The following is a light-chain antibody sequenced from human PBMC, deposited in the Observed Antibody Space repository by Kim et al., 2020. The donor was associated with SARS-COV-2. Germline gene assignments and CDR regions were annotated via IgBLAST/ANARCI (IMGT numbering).Light chain of an antibody. V-gene: IGLV2-14*01. CDR1: SSDIGTYNY. CDR2: DVS. Sequence: QSALTQPASESGSPGQSITISCTGTSSDIGTYNYVSWFQQHPGKAPKLIIYDVSKRPSGVSNFFSGSKSGNTASLTISGLQAEHEADYYCSSYTTNGNYVFGTGTKVTVL. CDR3: SSYTTNGNYV. J-gene: IGLJ1*01.